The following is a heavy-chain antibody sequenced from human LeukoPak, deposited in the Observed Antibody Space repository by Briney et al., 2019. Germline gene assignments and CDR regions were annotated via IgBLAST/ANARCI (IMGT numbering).Heavy chain of an antibody. CDR3: ARSKVVGATLHYYYYGMDV. J-gene: IGHJ6*02. Sequence: AGGSLRLSCTASGFTFYDYGMSWVRHAPGKGREWGSGINWNGGSTGYADSVKGRFTISRDNAKNSLYLQMNSLRAEDTALYHCARSKVVGATLHYYYYGMDVWGQGTTVTVSS. V-gene: IGHV3-20*01. D-gene: IGHD1-26*01. CDR1: GFTFYDYG. CDR2: INWNGGST.